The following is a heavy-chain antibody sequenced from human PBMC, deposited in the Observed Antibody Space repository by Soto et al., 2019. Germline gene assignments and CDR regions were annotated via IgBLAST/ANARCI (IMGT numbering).Heavy chain of an antibody. CDR2: IFYSGST. J-gene: IGHJ6*02. V-gene: IGHV4-39*01. CDR3: VSHLSYCSAGSCYSDFPYYGMDV. CDR1: GGSISSSSYY. Sequence: SETLSLTCTVSGGSISSSSYYWGWIRQPPGKGLEWIGSIFYSGSTYYNPSLKSRVTISVDTSKNQFFLKLSSVTAADTAVYYFVSHLSYCSAGSCYSDFPYYGMDVWGQGTTVT. D-gene: IGHD2-15*01.